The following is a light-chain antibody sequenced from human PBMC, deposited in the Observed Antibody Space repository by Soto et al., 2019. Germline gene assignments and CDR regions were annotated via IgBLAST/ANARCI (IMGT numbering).Light chain of an antibody. J-gene: IGKJ2*01. CDR1: QSVSNN. CDR3: QQYDNWPYT. Sequence: EIVMTHSPATLSVSPGERATLSCRASQSVSNNLAWYQQKPGQAPRLLIYGASTRATAIPARFSGSGSGTEFTLTISSLQSEDFAVYFCQQYDNWPYTFGQGTKXEIK. CDR2: GAS. V-gene: IGKV3-15*01.